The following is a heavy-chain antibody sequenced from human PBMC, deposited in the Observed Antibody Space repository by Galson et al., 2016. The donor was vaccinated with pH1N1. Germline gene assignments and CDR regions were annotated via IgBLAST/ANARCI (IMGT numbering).Heavy chain of an antibody. J-gene: IGHJ6*02. CDR3: ATRGQLLPGPLHYYGMDV. CDR2: IIPLFRTT. CDR1: GGTFSSYA. V-gene: IGHV1-69*13. Sequence: SVKVSCKASGGTFSSYAIGWVRQAPGQGLEWMGGIIPLFRTTNYAQRFHGRVTITADESTSTAYMEMSSLRSEDTAVYYCATRGQLLPGPLHYYGMDVWGQGTTVTVSS. D-gene: IGHD2-2*01.